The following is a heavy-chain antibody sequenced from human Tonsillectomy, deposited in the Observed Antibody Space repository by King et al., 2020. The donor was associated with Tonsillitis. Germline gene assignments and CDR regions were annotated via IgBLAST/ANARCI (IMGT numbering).Heavy chain of an antibody. Sequence: VQLVESGGGVVQPGRSLRLSCAGSGFTFGHFGMHWVRQPPGKGLEWVALISYDGNNKYYADSVRGRFTISRDNSNNTLYLQMNSLRAEDTYVYYCAKDPGGGKTSYYFDHWGQGTLVTVSS. D-gene: IGHD3-16*01. J-gene: IGHJ4*02. V-gene: IGHV3-30*18. CDR2: ISYDGNNK. CDR3: AKDPGGGKTSYYFDH. CDR1: GFTFGHFG.